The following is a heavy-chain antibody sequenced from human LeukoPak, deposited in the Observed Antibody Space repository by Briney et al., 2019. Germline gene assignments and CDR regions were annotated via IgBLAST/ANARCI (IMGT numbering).Heavy chain of an antibody. D-gene: IGHD1-26*01. CDR1: GGSISGYY. J-gene: IGHJ5*02. V-gene: IGHV4-59*01. CDR2: FYYSGST. Sequence: SETLSLTCIVSGGSISGYYWSWIRQPPGKGLEWIGCFYYSGSTNYNPSLKSRVTISVDTSKNQFSLKLSSVTAADTAVYYCAKNGQSGFSFDPWGQGTLVTVSS. CDR3: AKNGQSGFSFDP.